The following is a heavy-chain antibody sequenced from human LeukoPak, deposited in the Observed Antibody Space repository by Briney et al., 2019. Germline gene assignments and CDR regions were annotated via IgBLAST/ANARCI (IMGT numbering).Heavy chain of an antibody. V-gene: IGHV1-8*01. D-gene: IGHD5-12*01. J-gene: IGHJ3*02. CDR3: ARGLYIAVGAFDI. Sequence: ASVKVSCKASGYTFTSYDINWVRQATGQGLEWMGWMNPNSGDTGYAQKFQGRVTMTRNTSISTAYMELSSLRSEDTAVYYCARGLYIAVGAFDIWGQGTMVTVSS. CDR1: GYTFTSYD. CDR2: MNPNSGDT.